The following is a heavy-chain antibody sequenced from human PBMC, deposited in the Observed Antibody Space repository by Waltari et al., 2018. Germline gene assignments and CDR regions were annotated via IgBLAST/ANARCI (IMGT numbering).Heavy chain of an antibody. D-gene: IGHD1-26*01. CDR2: IYHSGST. J-gene: IGHJ4*02. Sequence: QVQLQESGPGLVKPSETLSLTCAVSGYSISSGYYWGWIRQPPGKGLEWIGSIYHSGSTYYNTSRKSRVTISVDTSKNQFSLKLSAVTAADTAVYYCARHPHPPPGSSVDYWGQGTLVTVSS. CDR3: ARHPHPPPGSSVDY. V-gene: IGHV4-38-2*01. CDR1: GYSISSGYY.